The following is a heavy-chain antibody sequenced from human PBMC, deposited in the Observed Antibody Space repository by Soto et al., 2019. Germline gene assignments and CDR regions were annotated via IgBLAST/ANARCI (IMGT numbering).Heavy chain of an antibody. CDR3: ARTYYLYDKWYFDL. CDR1: GSSINNNDCY. J-gene: IGHJ2*01. CDR2: VYYSGTT. Sequence: KPSETLSLTCTVSGSSINNNDCYWSWIGQTPGPGLEWIGYVYYSGTTDYIPTLKSRLSMSIDKSQNQFTLKLKSVTAADTATYYCARTYYLYDKWYFDLLGRGNLVTVSS. D-gene: IGHD3-22*01. V-gene: IGHV4-30-4*01.